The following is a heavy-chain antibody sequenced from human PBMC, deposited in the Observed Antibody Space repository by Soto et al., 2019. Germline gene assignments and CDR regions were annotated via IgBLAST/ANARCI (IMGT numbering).Heavy chain of an antibody. CDR1: GGSISSSSDY. Sequence: PSETLCLTCTVSGGSISSSSDYWVWNRQPPGKGLEWIGNIYYSGNNYYNPSLKSRVTIFVDTSKNQFSLKLSSVTAADPAVYYCARYEWGPRTVFDYRGQGTLVTVSS. V-gene: IGHV4-39*01. D-gene: IGHD1-26*01. CDR3: ARYEWGPRTVFDY. J-gene: IGHJ4*02. CDR2: IYYSGNN.